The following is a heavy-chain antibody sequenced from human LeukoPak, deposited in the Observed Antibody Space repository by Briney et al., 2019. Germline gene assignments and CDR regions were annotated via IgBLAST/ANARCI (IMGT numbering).Heavy chain of an antibody. D-gene: IGHD3-22*01. CDR1: GGSISSYY. CDR2: IYTSGST. V-gene: IGHV4-4*07. Sequence: SETLSLTCTVSGGSISSYYWSWIRQPAGKGLEWIGRIYTSGSTNYNPSPKSRVTMSVDTSKNQFSLKLSSVTAADTAVYYCAFTGYDSSGYYPFDYWGQGTLVTVSS. J-gene: IGHJ4*02. CDR3: AFTGYDSSGYYPFDY.